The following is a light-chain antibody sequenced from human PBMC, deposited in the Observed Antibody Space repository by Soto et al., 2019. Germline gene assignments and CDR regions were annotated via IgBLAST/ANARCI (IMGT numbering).Light chain of an antibody. Sequence: QSVLTQPPSASGTPGQRVSISCSGSSSNIGSNYVFWYQQFPGTAPKLLIYSDDRRPSGVPDRFSASKSGNSAFLAISGLRSEDEAEYYCAAWDDSLSVLFGGGTKVTVL. J-gene: IGLJ2*01. CDR3: AAWDDSLSVL. CDR2: SDD. CDR1: SSNIGSNY. V-gene: IGLV1-47*02.